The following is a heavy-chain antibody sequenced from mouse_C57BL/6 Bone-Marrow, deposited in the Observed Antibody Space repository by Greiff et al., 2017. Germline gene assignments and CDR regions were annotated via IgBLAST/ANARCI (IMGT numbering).Heavy chain of an antibody. Sequence: QVQLKQPGAELVMPGASVKLSCKASGYTFTSYWMHWVKQRPGQGLEWIGEIDPSDSYTNYNQKFKGKSTLTVDKSSSTAYMQLSSLTSEDSAVYYCARGPFYYYGPWFAYWGQGTLVTVSA. CDR2: IDPSDSYT. CDR3: ARGPFYYYGPWFAY. V-gene: IGHV1-69*01. D-gene: IGHD1-1*01. J-gene: IGHJ3*01. CDR1: GYTFTSYW.